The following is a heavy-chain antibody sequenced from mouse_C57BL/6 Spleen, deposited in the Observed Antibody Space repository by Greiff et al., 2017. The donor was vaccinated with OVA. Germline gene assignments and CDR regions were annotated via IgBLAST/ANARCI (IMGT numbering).Heavy chain of an antibody. D-gene: IGHD4-1*01. V-gene: IGHV1-15*01. CDR2: IDPETGGT. Sequence: QVQLQQSGAELVRPGASVTLSCKASGYTFIDYEIHWVKQTPVHGLEWIGAIDPETGGTAYNQKFKGKAILTADKSSSTAYMELRSLTSEDSAVYYCTRDSWDVWYFDVWGTGTTVTVSS. CDR3: TRDSWDVWYFDV. CDR1: GYTFIDYE. J-gene: IGHJ1*03.